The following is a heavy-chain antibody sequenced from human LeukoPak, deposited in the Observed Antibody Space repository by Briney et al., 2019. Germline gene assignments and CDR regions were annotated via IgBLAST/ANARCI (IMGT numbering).Heavy chain of an antibody. D-gene: IGHD3-16*01. CDR3: AKKAFGGVDI. Sequence: PGGSLRLSCAASGFTFSSYSMNWVRQAPGKGLEWVSSISSSSSYIYSADSVKGRFTISRDNSKNTLYLQMNSLRAEDTAIYYCAKKAFGGVDIWGQGTMVTVSS. CDR2: ISSSSSYI. J-gene: IGHJ3*02. V-gene: IGHV3-21*04. CDR1: GFTFSSYS.